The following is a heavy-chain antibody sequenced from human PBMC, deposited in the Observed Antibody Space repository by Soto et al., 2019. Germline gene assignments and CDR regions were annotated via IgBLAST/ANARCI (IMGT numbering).Heavy chain of an antibody. CDR2: IYPGDSDT. J-gene: IGHJ3*02. V-gene: IGHV5-51*01. D-gene: IGHD2-2*01. CDR3: ASFLNCSSTSCYPDAFDI. CDR1: GYSFTSYW. Sequence: GESLKISCKGSGYSFTSYWIGWVRQMPGKGLEWMGIIYPGDSDTRYSPSFQGQVTISADKSISTAYLQWSSLKASDTAMYYCASFLNCSSTSCYPDAFDIWGQGTMVTASS.